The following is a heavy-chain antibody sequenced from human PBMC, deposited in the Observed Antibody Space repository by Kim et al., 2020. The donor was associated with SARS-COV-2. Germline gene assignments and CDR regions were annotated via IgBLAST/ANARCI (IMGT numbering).Heavy chain of an antibody. D-gene: IGHD2-15*01. J-gene: IGHJ5*02. CDR1: GGSISSSNW. Sequence: SETLSLTCAVSGGSISSSNWWSWVRQPPGKGLEWIGEIYHSGSTNYNPSLKSRVTISVDKSKNQFSLKLSSVTAADTAVYYCARDQYCSGGSCYSSANWFDPCRRGTQVTV. V-gene: IGHV4-4*02. CDR3: ARDQYCSGGSCYSSANWFDP. CDR2: IYHSGST.